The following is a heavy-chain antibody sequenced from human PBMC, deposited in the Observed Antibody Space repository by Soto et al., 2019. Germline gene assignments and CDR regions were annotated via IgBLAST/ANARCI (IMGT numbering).Heavy chain of an antibody. CDR1: GYTFTSYY. Sequence: GASVKVSCKASGYTFTSYYMHWVRQAPGQGLEWMGIINPSGGSTSCAQKFQGRVTMTRDTSTSTVYMELSSLRSEDTAVYYCATIAAAGTWGTDFDYWGQGTLVTVSS. CDR2: INPSGGST. V-gene: IGHV1-46*01. J-gene: IGHJ4*02. D-gene: IGHD6-13*01. CDR3: ATIAAAGTWGTDFDY.